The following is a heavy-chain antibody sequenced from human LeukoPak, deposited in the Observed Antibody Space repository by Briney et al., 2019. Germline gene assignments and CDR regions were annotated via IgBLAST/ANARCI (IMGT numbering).Heavy chain of an antibody. CDR3: ARDKVYSSGWYVGEGVAFDY. Sequence: GGSLRLSCAVSGFTFSSYSMNWVRQAPGKGLEWVSYISSSSSTIYYADSVKGRFTISRDNAKNSLYLQMNSLRAEDTAVYYCARDKVYSSGWYVGEGVAFDYWGQGTLVTVSS. CDR1: GFTFSSYS. J-gene: IGHJ4*02. V-gene: IGHV3-48*01. D-gene: IGHD6-19*01. CDR2: ISSSSSTI.